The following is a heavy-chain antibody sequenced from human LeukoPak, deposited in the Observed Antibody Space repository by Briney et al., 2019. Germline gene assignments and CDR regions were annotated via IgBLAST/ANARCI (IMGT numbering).Heavy chain of an antibody. V-gene: IGHV3-7*01. CDR1: GFTLSSYW. CDR2: LNQDGSKT. D-gene: IGHD6-13*01. J-gene: IGHJ4*02. Sequence: GGSLRLSCAASGFTLSSYWMTWVRQAPGKGLEWVANLNQDGSKTYFVDSVKGRFSISRDNTKNSLYLQVNSLRAEDTAVYYCARAIAAAGGYWGQGTLVTVSS. CDR3: ARAIAAAGGY.